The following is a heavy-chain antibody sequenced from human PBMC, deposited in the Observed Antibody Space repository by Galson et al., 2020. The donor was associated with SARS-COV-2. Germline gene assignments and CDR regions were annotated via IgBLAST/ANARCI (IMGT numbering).Heavy chain of an antibody. Sequence: SETLSLTCTVSGGAISNYYWNWIRLTPGKGLEWIGYIYDPVTTKYNPSLKSRVTISVDTSKNQFSLKLSSVTTADTAVYYCARAGAFTLTFNSWGQGTLVTVSS. CDR3: ARAGAFTLTFNS. V-gene: IGHV4-59*01. CDR2: IYDPVTT. D-gene: IGHD3-10*01. CDR1: GGAISNYY. J-gene: IGHJ5*02.